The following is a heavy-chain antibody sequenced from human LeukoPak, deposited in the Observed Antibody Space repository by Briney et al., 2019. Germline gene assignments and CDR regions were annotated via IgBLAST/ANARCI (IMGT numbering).Heavy chain of an antibody. CDR2: ISPTGGST. D-gene: IGHD2-21*01. Sequence: ASVKVSCKAFGYTFTNNWMHWVRQAPGQGPEWMGLISPTGGSTAYAQKFQGRVTLTRDMSTSTDYLELSSLRSEDTAVYYCARGDGHDYWGQGTLVTVSS. CDR3: ARGDGHDY. CDR1: GYTFTNNW. V-gene: IGHV1-46*01. J-gene: IGHJ4*02.